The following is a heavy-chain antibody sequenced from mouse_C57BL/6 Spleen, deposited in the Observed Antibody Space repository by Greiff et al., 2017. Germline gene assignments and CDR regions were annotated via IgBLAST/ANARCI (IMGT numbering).Heavy chain of an antibody. CDR1: GYAFSSSW. D-gene: IGHD2-1*01. Sequence: QVQLQQSGPELVKPGASVKISCKASGYAFSSSWMNWVKQRPGKGLEWIGRIYPGDGDTNYNGKFKGKATLTADKSSSKAYMQLSSLTSEDSAVYFCARHCNYYFDYWGQGTTLTVSS. J-gene: IGHJ2*01. CDR3: ARHCNYYFDY. CDR2: IYPGDGDT. V-gene: IGHV1-82*01.